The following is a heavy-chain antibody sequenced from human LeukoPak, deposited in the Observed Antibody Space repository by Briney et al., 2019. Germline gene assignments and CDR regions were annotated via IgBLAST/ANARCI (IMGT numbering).Heavy chain of an antibody. CDR3: ARSGIVVVPAATTAFDY. J-gene: IGHJ4*02. D-gene: IGHD2-2*01. CDR1: GVIFSSYA. Sequence: GGGLRLFCAASGVIFSSYAMRWGRQAPGKGVEEGSAFSGSGGSTFYADSVKGRFSISRENSKNTLYLQMNSLRAEDTAVYYCARSGIVVVPAATTAFDYWGQGTLVTVSS. CDR2: FSGSGGST. V-gene: IGHV3-23*01.